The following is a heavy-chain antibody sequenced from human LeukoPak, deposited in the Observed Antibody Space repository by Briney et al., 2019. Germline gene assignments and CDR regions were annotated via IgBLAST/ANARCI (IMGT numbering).Heavy chain of an antibody. CDR1: GFTFSSCW. CDR2: INSDGSST. Sequence: GGSLRLSCAASGFTFSSCWMHWVRQAPGKGLVWVSRINSDGSSTSYADSVKGRFTISRDNAKNTLYLQMNSLRAEDTAVYYCARSVGGSHFDYWGQGTLVTVSS. D-gene: IGHD4-23*01. V-gene: IGHV3-74*01. CDR3: ARSVGGSHFDY. J-gene: IGHJ4*02.